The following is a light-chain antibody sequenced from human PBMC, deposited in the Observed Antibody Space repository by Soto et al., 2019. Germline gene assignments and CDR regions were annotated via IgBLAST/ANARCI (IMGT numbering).Light chain of an antibody. V-gene: IGLV3-21*04. J-gene: IGLJ1*01. CDR1: NIGSKN. CDR2: YDS. Sequence: SYELTQPPSVSVAPGKTARITCGGNNIGSKNVHWYQQKPGQAPVLVIYYDSDRPSGIPERFSGSNSGNTATLTISRVEAGDEADYYCPVWDSSSDHPVSVFGTGTKLTVL. CDR3: PVWDSSSDHPVSV.